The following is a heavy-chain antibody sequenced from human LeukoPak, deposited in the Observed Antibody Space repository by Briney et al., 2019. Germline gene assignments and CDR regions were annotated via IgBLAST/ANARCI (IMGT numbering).Heavy chain of an antibody. J-gene: IGHJ5*02. Sequence: GESLKISCKGSGYSFTSYWIGWVRQMPGKGLERMGIIYPGDSDTRYSPSFQGQVTISADKSISTAYLQWSSLKASDTAMYYCARLVRISSTPRPSWFDPWGQGTLVTVSS. CDR3: ARLVRISSTPRPSWFDP. V-gene: IGHV5-51*01. CDR1: GYSFTSYW. CDR2: IYPGDSDT. D-gene: IGHD6-13*01.